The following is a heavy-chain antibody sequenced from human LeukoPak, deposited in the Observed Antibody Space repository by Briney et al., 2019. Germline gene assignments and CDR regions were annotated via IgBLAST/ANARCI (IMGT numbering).Heavy chain of an antibody. V-gene: IGHV4-34*01. Sequence: SETLSLTCAVYGGSFSGYYWSWIRQPPGKGREWIGEINHSGSTNYNPSLKCRVTISVDTSKNQFSLKLSSVTAADTAVYYCARLRRVNYYMDVWGKGTTVTVSS. CDR2: INHSGST. CDR3: ARLRRVNYYMDV. J-gene: IGHJ6*03. CDR1: GGSFSGYY. D-gene: IGHD5-24*01.